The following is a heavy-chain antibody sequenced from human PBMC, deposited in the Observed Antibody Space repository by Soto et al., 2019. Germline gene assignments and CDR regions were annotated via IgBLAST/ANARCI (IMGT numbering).Heavy chain of an antibody. D-gene: IGHD2-15*01. CDR2: ITTYNGNT. J-gene: IGHJ6*02. CDR1: GYSFTSYG. Sequence: ASVKVSCKASGYSFTSYGISWVRQAPGQGLDWMGWITTYNGNTKYAQDLQGRVTMTTDTSTSTAYMELRSLRSDDTAVYYCARFSGGVYNTYYFYYGMDVWGQGTTVTVSS. V-gene: IGHV1-18*04. CDR3: ARFSGGVYNTYYFYYGMDV.